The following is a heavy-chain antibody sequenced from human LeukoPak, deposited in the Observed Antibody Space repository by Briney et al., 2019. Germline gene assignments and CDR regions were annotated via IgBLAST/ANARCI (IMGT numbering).Heavy chain of an antibody. V-gene: IGHV1-2*02. CDR1: GYTFTGYY. J-gene: IGHJ6*03. CDR2: INPNSGGT. CDR3: ARDNVSGGDYGRDYYYYYMDV. D-gene: IGHD4-17*01. Sequence: ASVKVSCKASGYTFTGYYMHWVRQAPGQGLEWMGWINPNSGGTNYAQKFQGRVTMTRDTSISTAYMELSGLRSEDTAVYYCARDNVSGGDYGRDYYYYYMDVWGKGTTVTISS.